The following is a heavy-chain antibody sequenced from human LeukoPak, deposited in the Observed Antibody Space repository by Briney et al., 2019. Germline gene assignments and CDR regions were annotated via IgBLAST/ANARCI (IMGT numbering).Heavy chain of an antibody. CDR3: ARAVRPGETYYYYYMDV. D-gene: IGHD4-17*01. J-gene: IGHJ6*03. CDR2: IIPIFGTA. CDR1: GGTFSSYA. V-gene: IGHV1-69*05. Sequence: SVKVSCKASGGTFSSYAISWVRQAPGQGLEWMGGIIPIFGTANYAQKFQGRDTITTDESTSTAYMELSSLRSEDTAVYYCARAVRPGETYYYYYMDVWGKGTTVTVSS.